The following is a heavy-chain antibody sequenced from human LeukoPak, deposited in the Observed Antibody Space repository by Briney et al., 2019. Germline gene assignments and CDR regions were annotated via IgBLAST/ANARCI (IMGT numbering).Heavy chain of an antibody. D-gene: IGHD2-2*02. V-gene: IGHV3-7*01. CDR2: ITQDGSEK. J-gene: IGHJ4*02. CDR1: GFTFSSYW. Sequence: GGSLRLSCAASGFTFSSYWMSWVRQAPGKGLEWAANITQDGSEKYYVDSVKGRFTISRDNAKNSLYLQMNSLRAEDTAVYYCARDLADIVVVPAAIPQTFDYWGQGTLVTVSS. CDR3: ARDLADIVVVPAAIPQTFDY.